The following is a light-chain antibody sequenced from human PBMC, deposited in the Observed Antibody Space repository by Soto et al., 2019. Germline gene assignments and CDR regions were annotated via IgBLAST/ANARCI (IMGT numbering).Light chain of an antibody. CDR1: QGINNL. Sequence: DIQMTQSPSSLYGSVGDRVTITCRASQGINNLLGWYQQGPGKAPKRLIYAASNLEGRVPSRFSGSGSGTEFTLTISSLQPEDFATYYCLQHDTYPFTFGPGTKVDVK. CDR3: LQHDTYPFT. J-gene: IGKJ3*01. V-gene: IGKV1-17*01. CDR2: AAS.